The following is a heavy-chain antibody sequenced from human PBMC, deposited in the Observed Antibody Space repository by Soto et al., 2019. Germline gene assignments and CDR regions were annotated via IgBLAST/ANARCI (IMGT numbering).Heavy chain of an antibody. CDR1: GYTFSNYY. J-gene: IGHJ4*02. D-gene: IGHD2-21*01. CDR2: INPSGGGT. V-gene: IGHV1-46*04. CDR3: ARAHQCGSAGYYYNF. Sequence: QVHLVQSGAEVKRPGVSVKVSCKASGYTFSNYYMHWVRQVPGHGLEWMGIINPSGGGTTYAQRLRGRLTVTSDTSTRTVYMELSRLSSDDTAIYFCARAHQCGSAGYYYNFWGQGTLVTVSS.